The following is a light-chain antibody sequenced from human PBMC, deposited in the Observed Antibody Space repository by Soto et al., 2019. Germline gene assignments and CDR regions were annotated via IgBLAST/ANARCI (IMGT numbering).Light chain of an antibody. V-gene: IGKV1-39*01. CDR1: QNIYNY. CDR2: AAS. CDR3: QQTHSTPVT. J-gene: IGKJ5*01. Sequence: DIQMTQSPSSLSASVGDRVTVTCRTSQNIYNYLNWYQQKPGKAPKLLIYAASSVQSGVPLRFSGSGSGTDFTLTISSLQPEDFATYYCQQTHSTPVTFGQGTRREIK.